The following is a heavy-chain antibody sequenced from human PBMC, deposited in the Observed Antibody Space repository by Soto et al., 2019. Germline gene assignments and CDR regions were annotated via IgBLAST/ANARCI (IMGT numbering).Heavy chain of an antibody. J-gene: IGHJ5*02. Sequence: SVKVSCKASGGTFSSYAISWVRQAPGQGLEWMGGIIPIFGTANYAQKFQGRVTITADESTSTAYMELSSLRSEDTAVYYCARVAYYDFWSGYYSPPDPWGQGTLVTVSS. CDR2: IIPIFGTA. CDR1: GGTFSSYA. CDR3: ARVAYYDFWSGYYSPPDP. D-gene: IGHD3-3*01. V-gene: IGHV1-69*13.